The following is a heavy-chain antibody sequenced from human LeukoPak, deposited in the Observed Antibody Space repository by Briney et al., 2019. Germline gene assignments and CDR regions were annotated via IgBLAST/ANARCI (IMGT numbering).Heavy chain of an antibody. V-gene: IGHV4-39*01. Sequence: SETLSLTCTVSGGSINSTNYYWGWIRQPPGKGLEWIGSIYYSGSTYYNPSLRSRVTISVDTSKNQFSLKLTSVTAADTAVYYCARRPPALGAFDIWGQGTMVSVSS. CDR2: IYYSGST. CDR3: ARRPPALGAFDI. CDR1: GGSINSTNYY. J-gene: IGHJ3*02.